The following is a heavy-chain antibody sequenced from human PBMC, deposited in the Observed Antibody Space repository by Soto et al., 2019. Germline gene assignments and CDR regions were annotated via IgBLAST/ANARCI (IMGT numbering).Heavy chain of an antibody. Sequence: PGGSLRLSCAASGFTFSNAWMSWVRQAPGKGLEWVGRIKSKTDGGTTDYAAPVKGRFTISRDDSKNTLYLQMNSLKTEDTAVYYCTTDPGPSDYYYYMDVWGKGTTVTVSS. CDR3: TTDPGPSDYYYYMDV. CDR2: IKSKTDGGTT. CDR1: GFTFSNAW. J-gene: IGHJ6*03. D-gene: IGHD2-8*02. V-gene: IGHV3-15*01.